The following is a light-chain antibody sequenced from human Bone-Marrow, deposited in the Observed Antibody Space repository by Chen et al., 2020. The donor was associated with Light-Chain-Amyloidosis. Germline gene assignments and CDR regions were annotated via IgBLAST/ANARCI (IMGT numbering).Light chain of an antibody. CDR1: NIGTTS. CDR3: QVWDRSSDRPV. V-gene: IGLV3-21*02. J-gene: IGLJ3*02. CDR2: DDS. Sequence: SYVLTQPSSVSVAPGQTATIACGGNNIGTTSVHWYQQTPGQAPLLVVYDDSDRPSGVPERLSGSNSGNTATLTISRVEDGDEADYYGQVWDRSSDRPVFGGGTKLTVL.